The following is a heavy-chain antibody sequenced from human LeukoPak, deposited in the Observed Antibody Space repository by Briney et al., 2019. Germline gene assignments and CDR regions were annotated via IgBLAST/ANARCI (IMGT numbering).Heavy chain of an antibody. CDR2: IYYSGRT. D-gene: IGHD3-10*01. J-gene: IGHJ4*02. Sequence: SETLSLTCAVYGGSFSSYYWGWVRQPPGKGLEWIGSIYYSGRTYYNPSLKSRVTISVDTPKNQFSLKLSSVTAANTAVYYCARTRYYYNSRSYGAPYYFDCWGQGTLVTVSS. CDR1: GGSFSSYY. V-gene: IGHV4-39*01. CDR3: ARTRYYYNSRSYGAPYYFDC.